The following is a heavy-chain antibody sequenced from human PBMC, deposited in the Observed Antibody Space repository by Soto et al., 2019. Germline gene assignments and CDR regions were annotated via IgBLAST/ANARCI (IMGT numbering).Heavy chain of an antibody. CDR3: ARATDVVAGGY. V-gene: IGHV4-34*01. Sequence: SETLSLTCAVYGGSFSDYHWSWIRQPPGKGLEWIGEINHSGSTKYNPSLKSRVTISKDTSKKQVSLKLTSVTAADTAVYYCARATDVVAGGYWGQGSLVTVSS. CDR1: GGSFSDYH. CDR2: INHSGST. J-gene: IGHJ4*02. D-gene: IGHD5-12*01.